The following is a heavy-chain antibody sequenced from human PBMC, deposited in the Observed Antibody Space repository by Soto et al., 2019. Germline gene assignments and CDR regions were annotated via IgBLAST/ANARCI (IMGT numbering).Heavy chain of an antibody. V-gene: IGHV1-8*01. J-gene: IGHJ6*02. CDR3: ARAPLGVVVVAATRYYYYYGMDV. D-gene: IGHD2-15*01. Sequence: ASVKVSCKASGYTFTSYDINWVRQATGQGLEWMGWMNPNSGNTGYAQKFQGRVTMTRNTSISTAYMGLSSLRSEDTAVYYCARAPLGVVVVAATRYYYYYGMDVWGQGTTVTVSS. CDR1: GYTFTSYD. CDR2: MNPNSGNT.